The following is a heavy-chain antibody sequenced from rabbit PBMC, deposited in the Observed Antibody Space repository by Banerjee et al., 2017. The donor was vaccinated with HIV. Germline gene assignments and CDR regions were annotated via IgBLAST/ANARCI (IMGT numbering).Heavy chain of an antibody. V-gene: IGHV1S43*01. J-gene: IGHJ3*01. CDR3: ARDPLGYDGWGE. D-gene: IGHD4-1*01. CDR1: GFSFSNSGY. Sequence: QSLEESGGDLVKPGASLTLTCTASGFSFSNSGYMCWVRQAPGKGLEWIACIDTASGTTWYASWVNGRFTISRSTSLNTVDLQMTSLTAADTATYFCARDPLGYDGWGEWGQGTLVTVS. CDR2: IDTASGTT.